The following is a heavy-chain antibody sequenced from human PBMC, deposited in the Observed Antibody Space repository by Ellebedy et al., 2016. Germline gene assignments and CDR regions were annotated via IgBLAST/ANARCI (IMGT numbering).Heavy chain of an antibody. CDR1: GYTFNTYG. D-gene: IGHD1-26*01. CDR2: TSAYNDKT. CDR3: ARDVFGIVGVTAWFDP. J-gene: IGHJ5*02. V-gene: IGHV1-18*01. Sequence: ASVKVSCXASGYTFNTYGISWVRQAPGQGLEWMGWTSAYNDKTNYAQKLQGRVTMTTDTSTSTAYMELRSLRSDDTAVYYCARDVFGIVGVTAWFDPWGQGTLVTVSS.